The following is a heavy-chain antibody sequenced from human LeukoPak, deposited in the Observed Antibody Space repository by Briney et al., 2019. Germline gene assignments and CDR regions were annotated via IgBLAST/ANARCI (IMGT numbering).Heavy chain of an antibody. CDR1: GGSFSGYY. Sequence: RTSETLSLTCAVYGGSFSGYYWSWVRQAPGKGLEWVSGINWNGGSTGYADSVKGRFTISRDNAKNSLYLQMNSLRAEDTALYYCARVGSISRWFDPWGQGTLVTVSS. CDR3: ARVGSISRWFDP. D-gene: IGHD2-15*01. CDR2: INWNGGST. J-gene: IGHJ5*02. V-gene: IGHV3-20*04.